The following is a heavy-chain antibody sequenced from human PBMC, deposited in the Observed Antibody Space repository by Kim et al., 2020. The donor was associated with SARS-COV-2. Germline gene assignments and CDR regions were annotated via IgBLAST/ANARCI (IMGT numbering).Heavy chain of an antibody. CDR3: ARSGLPSIRLYDY. Sequence: YAQKFQGRVTMTRDTSTSTVYMELSSLRSEDTAVYYCARSGLPSIRLYDYWGQGTLVTVSS. D-gene: IGHD3-16*01. V-gene: IGHV1-46*01. J-gene: IGHJ4*02.